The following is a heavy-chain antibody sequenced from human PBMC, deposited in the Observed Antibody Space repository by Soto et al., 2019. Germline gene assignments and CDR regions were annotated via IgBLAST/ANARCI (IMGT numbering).Heavy chain of an antibody. CDR1: GFTFSSYS. V-gene: IGHV3-21*04. CDR3: ARLRVVLWFGEDY. CDR2: ISSSSSYI. J-gene: IGHJ4*02. Sequence: PGGSLRLSCAASGFTFSSYSMNWVRQAPGKGLEWVSSISSSSSYIYYADSVKGRFTISRDNAKNSLYLQMSSLRAEDTAVYYCARLRVVLWFGEDYWGQGTLVTVSS. D-gene: IGHD3-10*01.